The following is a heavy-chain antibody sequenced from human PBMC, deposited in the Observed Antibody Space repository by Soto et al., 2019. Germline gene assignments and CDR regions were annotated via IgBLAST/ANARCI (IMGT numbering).Heavy chain of an antibody. J-gene: IGHJ5*02. CDR1: GFTFSNYA. Sequence: GGSLRLSCAASGFTFSNYAMHWVRQAPGKGLEYVSAISGDGRTTYYADSVKGRFTMSRDNSKNTLYLQMGSLRAEDRAVYYWMRSLYYINTRRQNFIDPWGQGTLGSGSS. CDR3: MRSLYYINTRRQNFIDP. V-gene: IGHV3-64*02. D-gene: IGHD2-2*02. CDR2: ISGDGRTT.